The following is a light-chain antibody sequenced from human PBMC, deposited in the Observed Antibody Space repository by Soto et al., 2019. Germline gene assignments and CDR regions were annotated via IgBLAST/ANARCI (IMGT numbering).Light chain of an antibody. Sequence: DIQMTKSPSTVSASVVDIVTVSFRASRNIERWLAWYQQKPGKPPKLLILNASTLGSGVPSRFSGSGSGTEFTLTISGLQTDDFATYYCQHCDTSWPFGQGTKVDIK. CDR3: QHCDTSWP. V-gene: IGKV1-5*01. CDR1: RNIERW. CDR2: NAS. J-gene: IGKJ1*01.